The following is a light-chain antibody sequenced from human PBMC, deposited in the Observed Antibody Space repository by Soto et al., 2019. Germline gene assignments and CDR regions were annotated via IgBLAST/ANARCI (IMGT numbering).Light chain of an antibody. Sequence: DIQMPQSHSTLSASVGDRVTITCRASQSISSWLAWYQQKPGKAPKLLIYDASSLESGVPSRFSGSGSGTEFTLTISSLQPDDFATYYCQQYNSWTFGQGTKVAI. J-gene: IGKJ1*01. CDR1: QSISSW. CDR2: DAS. CDR3: QQYNSWT. V-gene: IGKV1-5*01.